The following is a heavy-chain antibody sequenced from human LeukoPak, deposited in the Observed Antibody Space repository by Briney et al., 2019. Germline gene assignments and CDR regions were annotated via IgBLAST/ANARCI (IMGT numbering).Heavy chain of an antibody. D-gene: IGHD3-10*01. CDR3: ARFKSAVRGVYYFDY. CDR1: GGSARSYY. V-gene: IGHV4-59*02. J-gene: IGHJ4*02. Sequence: SETLSLTCTVSGGSARSYYWSWIRQPPGKGLEWIGYIYYSGSTNYNPSLKSRVTISVDTSKNQFSLKLSSVTAADTAVYYCARFKSAVRGVYYFDYWGQGTLVTVSS. CDR2: IYYSGST.